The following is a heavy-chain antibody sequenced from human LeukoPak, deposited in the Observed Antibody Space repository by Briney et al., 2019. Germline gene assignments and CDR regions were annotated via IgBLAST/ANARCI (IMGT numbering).Heavy chain of an antibody. J-gene: IGHJ6*03. CDR2: IIPIFGTA. Sequence: GASVKVSCKASGYTFTGYYMHWVRQAPGQGLEWMGGIIPIFGTANYAQKFQGRVTITADESTSTAYMELSSLRSEDTAVYYCARNKASAVDYMDVWGKGTTVTISS. V-gene: IGHV1-69*13. CDR1: GYTFTGYY. CDR3: ARNKASAVDYMDV. D-gene: IGHD6-19*01.